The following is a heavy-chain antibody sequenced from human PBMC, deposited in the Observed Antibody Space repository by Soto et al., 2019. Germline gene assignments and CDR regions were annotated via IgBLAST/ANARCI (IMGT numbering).Heavy chain of an antibody. CDR1: GFTVSSNY. V-gene: IGHV3-66*01. CDR2: IYSGGST. D-gene: IGHD2-21*02. J-gene: IGHJ6*02. CDR3: ASERIVVVTASFYYYGMDV. Sequence: EVQLVESGGGLVQPGGSLRLSCAASGFTVSSNYMSWVRQAPGKGLEWVSVIYSGGSTYYADSVKGRFTISRDNSKNTLYLQMISLRAEDMAVEYCASERIVVVTASFYYYGMDVWGQGTTVTVSS.